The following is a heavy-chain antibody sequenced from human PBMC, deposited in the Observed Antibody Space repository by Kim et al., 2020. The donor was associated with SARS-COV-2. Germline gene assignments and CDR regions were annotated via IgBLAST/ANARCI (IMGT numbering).Heavy chain of an antibody. Sequence: GRSLRLSCAASGFTFGDYVMTWVRQAPGKGLEWVSGISPGGDIALYVESVEGRFTALRDNSQKTMFLQMNSLRVEDTAVYYCARNSGSHGYLSELSDAF. CDR1: GFTFGDYV. V-gene: IGHV3-23*01. D-gene: IGHD3-16*01. CDR2: ISPGGDIA. J-gene: IGHJ3*01. CDR3: ARNSGSHGYLSELSDAF.